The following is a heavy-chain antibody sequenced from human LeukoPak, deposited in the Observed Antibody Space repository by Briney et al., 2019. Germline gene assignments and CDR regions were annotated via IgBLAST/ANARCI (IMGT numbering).Heavy chain of an antibody. CDR1: GGSISSYY. V-gene: IGHV4-59*01. Sequence: PSETLSLTCTVSGGSISSYYWSWIRQPPGKGLEWIGYIYYSGSTNYNPSLKSRVTISVDTSKNQFSLKLSSVTAADTAVCYCAREPGDIVATTGYYYGMDVWGQGTTVTVSS. CDR2: IYYSGST. D-gene: IGHD5-12*01. CDR3: AREPGDIVATTGYYYGMDV. J-gene: IGHJ6*02.